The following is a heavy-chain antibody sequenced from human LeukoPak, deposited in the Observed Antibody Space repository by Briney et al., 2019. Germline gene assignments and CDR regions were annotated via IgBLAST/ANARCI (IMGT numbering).Heavy chain of an antibody. V-gene: IGHV3-48*03. CDR3: ARINGPFDY. CDR1: GFTFRSYD. D-gene: IGHD2-8*01. CDR2: ISSSGTTI. J-gene: IGHJ4*02. Sequence: QPGGSLRLSCAASGFTFRSYDMNWVRQAPGKGLEWVSYISSSGTTIYYADSVKGRFNTSRDRSKNTLDLQINSLRAEDTAVYYCARINGPFDYWGQGTLVTVSS.